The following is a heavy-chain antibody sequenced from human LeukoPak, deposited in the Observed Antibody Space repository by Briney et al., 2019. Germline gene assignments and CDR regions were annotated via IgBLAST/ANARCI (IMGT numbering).Heavy chain of an antibody. Sequence: SETLSLTCTVSGGSISDYYRSWIRQPAGKGLEWIGRVHTSGSTNYNPSLKSRVTMSVDTSKNQFSLRLSTVTAADTAVYYCARDLYGDYGVFDYWGQGTLVTVSS. J-gene: IGHJ4*02. V-gene: IGHV4-4*07. CDR2: VHTSGST. CDR3: ARDLYGDYGVFDY. D-gene: IGHD4-17*01. CDR1: GGSISDYY.